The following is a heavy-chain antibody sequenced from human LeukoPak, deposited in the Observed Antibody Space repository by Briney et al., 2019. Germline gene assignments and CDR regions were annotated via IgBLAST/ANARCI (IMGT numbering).Heavy chain of an antibody. CDR3: AAPPRDYYGSGSYYKERYYFDY. CDR2: VTGSGSST. V-gene: IGHV3-23*01. Sequence: GGSLRLSCAASGFTFSSYAMSWVRQAPGKGLEWVSAVTGSGSSTYYADSVKGRFTISRDNSKNTLYLQMNSLRAEDTAVYYCAAPPRDYYGSGSYYKERYYFDYWGQGTLVTVSS. CDR1: GFTFSSYA. D-gene: IGHD3-10*01. J-gene: IGHJ4*02.